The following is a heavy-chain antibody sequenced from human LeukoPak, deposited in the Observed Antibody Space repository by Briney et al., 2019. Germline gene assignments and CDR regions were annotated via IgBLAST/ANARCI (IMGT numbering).Heavy chain of an antibody. D-gene: IGHD2-2*01. CDR3: ARDFDQLLHRSNWFDP. V-gene: IGHV1-2*02. J-gene: IGHJ5*02. CDR2: INPNSGGT. Sequence: ASVKVSCKASGYTFTGYYMHWVRQAPGQGLEWMGWINPNSGGTNYAQKFQGRVTMTRDTSISTAYMELSRLRSDDTAVYYCARDFDQLLHRSNWFDPWGQGTLVTVAS. CDR1: GYTFTGYY.